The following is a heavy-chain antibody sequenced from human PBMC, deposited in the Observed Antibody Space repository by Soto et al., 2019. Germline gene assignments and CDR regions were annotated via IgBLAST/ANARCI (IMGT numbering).Heavy chain of an antibody. CDR1: GFTFTSSA. D-gene: IGHD4-17*01. CDR2: IVVGSGNT. CDR3: AADSGEYYGMDV. Sequence: SVKVSFKASGFTFTSSAMQWVQQARGQRLEWIGWIVVGSGNTNYAQKFQERVTITRDMSTSTAYMELSSLRSEDTAVYYCAADSGEYYGMDVWGQGTTVTVSS. J-gene: IGHJ6*02. V-gene: IGHV1-58*02.